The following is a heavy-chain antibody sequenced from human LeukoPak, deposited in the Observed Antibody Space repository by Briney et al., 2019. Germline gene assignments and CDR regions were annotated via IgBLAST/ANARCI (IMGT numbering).Heavy chain of an antibody. D-gene: IGHD6-13*01. CDR2: INPNSGGT. CDR3: ARGGIAAAGNWFDP. V-gene: IGHV1-2*02. CDR1: GYTFTGNY. J-gene: IGHJ5*02. Sequence: GASVKVSCKASGYTFTGNYMHWVRQAPGQGLEWMGWINPNSGGTNYAQKFQGRVTMTRDTSISTAYMELSRLRSDDTAVYYCARGGIAAAGNWFDPWGQGTLVTVSS.